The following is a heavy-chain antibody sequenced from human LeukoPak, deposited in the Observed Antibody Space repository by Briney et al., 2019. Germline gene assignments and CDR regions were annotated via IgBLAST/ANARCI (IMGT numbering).Heavy chain of an antibody. V-gene: IGHV3-53*01. D-gene: IGHD3-10*01. CDR1: GFTVSSNF. CDR2: IYSGGST. Sequence: GGSLRLSCAASGFTVSSNFMSWVRQAPGKGLEWVSVIYSGGSTYYADSLKGRFTISRDNSRNTLYLHMNSLRVEDTAMYHCARDGYYVSGSYWGQGTLVTVFS. CDR3: ARDGYYVSGSY. J-gene: IGHJ4*02.